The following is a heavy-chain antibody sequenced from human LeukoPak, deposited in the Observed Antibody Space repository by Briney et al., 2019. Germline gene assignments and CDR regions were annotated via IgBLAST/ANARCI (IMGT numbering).Heavy chain of an antibody. D-gene: IGHD4-11*01. Sequence: SVKVSCKASGGTFGSYAISWVRQAPGQGLEWMGGIIPIFGTANYAQKFQGRVTITTDESTSTAYMELSSLRSEDTAVYYCARSGVGDYSNAFDPWGQGTLVTVSS. CDR1: GGTFGSYA. V-gene: IGHV1-69*05. CDR2: IIPIFGTA. J-gene: IGHJ5*02. CDR3: ARSGVGDYSNAFDP.